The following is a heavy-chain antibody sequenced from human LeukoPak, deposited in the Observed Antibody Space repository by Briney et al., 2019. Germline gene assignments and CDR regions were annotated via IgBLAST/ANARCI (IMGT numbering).Heavy chain of an antibody. Sequence: PGGSLRLSCAISGFTFGDYTMSWVRQAPGKGLEWVGFIRSKASGATTEYAASVKGRFTISRDDSKNIAYLQMNSLRTEDTAVYYCTAIDLDYWGQGTLVTVSS. CDR3: TAIDLDY. CDR1: GFTFGDYT. D-gene: IGHD2-2*02. J-gene: IGHJ4*02. CDR2: IRSKASGATT. V-gene: IGHV3-49*04.